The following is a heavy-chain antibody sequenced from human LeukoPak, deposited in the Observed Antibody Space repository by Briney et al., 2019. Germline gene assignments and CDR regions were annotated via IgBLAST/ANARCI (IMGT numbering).Heavy chain of an antibody. V-gene: IGHV3-23*01. Sequence: GGSLRLSCAASGFTFSSYAMSWVRQAPGKGLEWVSAISGSGGSTYYADSVKGRFTISRDNSKNTLYLQMNSLRAEDTAVYYCAKDPITMFGVAKRSVLMGDAFDIWGQGTMVTVSS. J-gene: IGHJ3*02. CDR2: ISGSGGST. D-gene: IGHD3-3*01. CDR3: AKDPITMFGVAKRSVLMGDAFDI. CDR1: GFTFSSYA.